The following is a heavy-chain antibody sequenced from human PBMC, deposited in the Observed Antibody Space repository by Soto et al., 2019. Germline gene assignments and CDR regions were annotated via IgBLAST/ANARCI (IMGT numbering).Heavy chain of an antibody. D-gene: IGHD2-2*01. V-gene: IGHV1-69*02. CDR2: IIPILGIA. Sequence: GASVKVSCKASGGTFSSYTISWVRQAPGQGLEWMGRIIPILGIANYAQKFQGRVTITADKSTSTAYMELSSLRSEDTAVYYCGRGGGRVPAAPRKNCFDPWGGETLVTVSS. CDR1: GGTFSSYT. J-gene: IGHJ5*02. CDR3: GRGGGRVPAAPRKNCFDP.